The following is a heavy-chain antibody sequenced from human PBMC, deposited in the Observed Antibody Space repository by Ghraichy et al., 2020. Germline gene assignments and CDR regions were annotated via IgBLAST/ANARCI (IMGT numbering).Heavy chain of an antibody. CDR2: IYSGGST. J-gene: IGHJ4*01. Sequence: GESLNISCAASGFIVSSNYMSWVRQAPGKGLEWVSVIYSGGSTEYADSVKGRFSISRDNSKNTVYLQMNSLRAEDTAVYYCAREIYYNSRGFSTIWGQGILVAVSS. CDR1: GFIVSSNY. V-gene: IGHV3-53*01. CDR3: AREIYYNSRGFSTI. D-gene: IGHD3-22*01.